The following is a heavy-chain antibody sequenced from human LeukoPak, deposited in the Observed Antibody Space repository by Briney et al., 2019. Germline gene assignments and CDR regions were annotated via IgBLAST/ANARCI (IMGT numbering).Heavy chain of an antibody. CDR2: IYTSGST. J-gene: IGHJ4*02. CDR3: ARDVPGGSTSFDY. CDR1: GGSISSGSYY. D-gene: IGHD2-2*01. V-gene: IGHV4-61*02. Sequence: SQTLSLTCTVSGGSISSGSYYWSWIRQPAGKGLEWIGRIYTSGSTNYNPSLKSRVTISVDTSKNQFSLKLSSVTAADTAVYYCARDVPGGSTSFDYWGQGTLVTVSS.